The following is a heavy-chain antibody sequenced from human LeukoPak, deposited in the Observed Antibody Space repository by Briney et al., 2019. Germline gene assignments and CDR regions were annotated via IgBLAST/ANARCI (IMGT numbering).Heavy chain of an antibody. CDR3: ARHVRGYSYGYRWTPTDY. Sequence: GESLKISCKGSGYSFTSYWISWVRQMPGKGLEWMGWIDPSDSYTNYSPSFQGHVTISADKSISTANLQWSSLKASDTAMYYCARHVRGYSYGYRWTPTDYWGQGTLVTVSS. CDR2: IDPSDSYT. D-gene: IGHD5-18*01. V-gene: IGHV5-10-1*01. J-gene: IGHJ4*02. CDR1: GYSFTSYW.